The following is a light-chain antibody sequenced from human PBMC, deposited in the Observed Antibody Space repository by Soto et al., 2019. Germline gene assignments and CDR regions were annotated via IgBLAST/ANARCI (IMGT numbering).Light chain of an antibody. CDR2: KAS. V-gene: IGKV1-5*03. CDR1: QSISNW. CDR3: QQYNSYSRT. J-gene: IGKJ1*01. Sequence: DIQMTQSPSTLSGSVGDRVTITCRASQSISNWLAWYQQKPGKAPKLLIYKASTLKSGVPSRFSGSGSGTEFTLTISSLQPDDFATYYCQQYNSYSRTFGQGTKVDIK.